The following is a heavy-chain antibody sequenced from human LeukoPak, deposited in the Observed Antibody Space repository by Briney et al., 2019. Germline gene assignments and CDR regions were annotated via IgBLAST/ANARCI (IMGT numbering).Heavy chain of an antibody. CDR1: GFTFSDYY. D-gene: IGHD2-15*01. CDR2: INHSGST. CDR3: ARGRGLHCSGGSCYYYYYYGMDV. V-gene: IGHV4-34*01. Sequence: PGGSLRLSCAASGFTFSDYYWSWIRQPPGKGLEWIGEINHSGSTNYNPSLKSRVTISVDTSKNQFSLKLSSVTAADTAVYYCARGRGLHCSGGSCYYYYYYGMDVWGQGTTVTVSS. J-gene: IGHJ6*02.